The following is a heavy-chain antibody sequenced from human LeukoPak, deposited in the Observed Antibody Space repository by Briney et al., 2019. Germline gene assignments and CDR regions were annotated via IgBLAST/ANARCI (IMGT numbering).Heavy chain of an antibody. J-gene: IGHJ4*02. D-gene: IGHD3-22*01. V-gene: IGHV3-64*01. Sequence: GGSLRLSCAASGFTFRNYAMHWVRQAPGEGLEYVSAITGDGGTTYYARSVQDSFTISRDNSKNTLYLQMGSLRAEDMAVYYCARIYYDRGGHYYDYWGQGTLVTVSS. CDR2: ITGDGGTT. CDR1: GFTFRNYA. CDR3: ARIYYDRGGHYYDY.